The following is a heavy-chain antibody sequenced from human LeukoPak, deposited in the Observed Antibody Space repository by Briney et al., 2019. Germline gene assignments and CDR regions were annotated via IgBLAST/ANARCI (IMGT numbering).Heavy chain of an antibody. V-gene: IGHV3-7*01. CDR1: GFTFSSYW. CDR2: INQDGSEK. J-gene: IGHJ4*02. D-gene: IGHD3-3*01. CDR3: ARDGDDYYFDY. Sequence: GGSLRLSCAASGFTFSSYWMTWVRQAPGKRLEWVANINQDGSEKYYVDSVKGRFTISRDNAKNSLYLQMNSLRAEDTAVYYCARDGDDYYFDYWGQGTLVTVSS.